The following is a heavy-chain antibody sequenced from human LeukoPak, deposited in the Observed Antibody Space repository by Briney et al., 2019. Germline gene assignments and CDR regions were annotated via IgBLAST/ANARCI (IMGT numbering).Heavy chain of an antibody. V-gene: IGHV3-21*01. Sequence: GGSLRLSCAASGFTFSSYSMNWVRQAPGKGLEWVSSISSSSSYIYYADSVKGRFTISRDNAKNSLYLQMNSLRAEDTAVYYCARDSRHDYGDYDPEGYFDYWGQGTLATVSS. J-gene: IGHJ4*02. D-gene: IGHD4-17*01. CDR2: ISSSSSYI. CDR3: ARDSRHDYGDYDPEGYFDY. CDR1: GFTFSSYS.